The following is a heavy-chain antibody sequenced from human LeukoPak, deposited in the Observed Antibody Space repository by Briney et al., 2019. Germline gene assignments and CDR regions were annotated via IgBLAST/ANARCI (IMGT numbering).Heavy chain of an antibody. CDR3: ARDVHGDYGSGWFDP. Sequence: ASVKVSCKASGGTFSSYTISWVRQAPGQGLEWLGGIMPLFGTAGYAQKFQGRVTITKDESTRTVYLELTSLTSDDAAVYYCARDVHGDYGSGWFDPWGQGTLVSVSS. V-gene: IGHV1-69*05. CDR1: GGTFSSYT. D-gene: IGHD4-17*01. CDR2: IMPLFGTA. J-gene: IGHJ5*02.